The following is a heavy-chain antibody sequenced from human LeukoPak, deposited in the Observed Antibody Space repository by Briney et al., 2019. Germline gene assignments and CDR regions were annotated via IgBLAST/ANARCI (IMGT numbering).Heavy chain of an antibody. D-gene: IGHD3-10*01. Sequence: SETLSLTCTVSGGSISSYYWSWIRQPPGKGLEWIGYIYYSGSTNYNPSLKSRVTISVDTSKNQFSLKLSSVTAADTAVYYCARAMVRGVIEYWGQGTLVTVSS. J-gene: IGHJ4*02. CDR1: GGSISSYY. CDR2: IYYSGST. V-gene: IGHV4-59*12. CDR3: ARAMVRGVIEY.